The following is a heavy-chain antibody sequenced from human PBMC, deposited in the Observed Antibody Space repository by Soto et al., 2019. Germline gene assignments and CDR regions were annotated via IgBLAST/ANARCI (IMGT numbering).Heavy chain of an antibody. J-gene: IGHJ5*02. D-gene: IGHD4-4*01. CDR3: ARQPLPSNYAWFDP. CDR2: IYYSGST. V-gene: IGHV4-59*08. Sequence: PSETLSLTCTVSGGSISSYYWSWIRQPPGKGLEWIGYIYYSGSTNYNPSLKSRVTISVDTSKNQFSLKLSSVTAADTAVYYCARQPLPSNYAWFDPWGQGTLVTVSS. CDR1: GGSISSYY.